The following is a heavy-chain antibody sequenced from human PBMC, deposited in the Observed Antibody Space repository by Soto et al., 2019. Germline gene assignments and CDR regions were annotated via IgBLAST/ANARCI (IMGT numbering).Heavy chain of an antibody. CDR3: AKEGDSYGHQNIDY. CDR1: GFTFSSYA. Sequence: GESLKISCAASGFTFSSYAMSWVRQAPGKGLEWVSAISGSGGSTYYADSVKGRFTISRDNSKNTLYLQMNSLRAEDTAVYYCAKEGDSYGHQNIDYWGQGTLVTVSS. D-gene: IGHD5-18*01. J-gene: IGHJ4*02. V-gene: IGHV3-23*01. CDR2: ISGSGGST.